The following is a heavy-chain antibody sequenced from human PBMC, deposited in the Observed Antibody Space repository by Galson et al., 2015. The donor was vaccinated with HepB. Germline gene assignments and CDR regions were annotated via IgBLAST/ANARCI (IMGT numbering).Heavy chain of an antibody. D-gene: IGHD6-13*01. CDR1: GYTFTGYY. Sequence: SVTVSCKASGYTFTGYYIHWVRQAPGQGLEWMGWINPNSGDTNYGKKFQGRVTMTRDTSITTAYMELSRLTSDDTAVFYCARELAAGFSYYFDYWGQGTLVTVSS. CDR2: INPNSGDT. CDR3: ARELAAGFSYYFDY. V-gene: IGHV1-2*02. J-gene: IGHJ4*02.